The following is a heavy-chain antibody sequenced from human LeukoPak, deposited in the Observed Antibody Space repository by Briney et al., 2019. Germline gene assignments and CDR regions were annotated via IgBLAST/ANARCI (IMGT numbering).Heavy chain of an antibody. V-gene: IGHV4-34*01. CDR2: INHSGST. Sequence: SETLSLTCAVYGRSFSGYYWSWIRQPPGKGLEWIGEINHSGSTNYNPSLKSRVTISVDTSKNQFSLKLSSVTAADTAVYYCARGSSGGSCYSRVHAGWFDPWGQGTLVTVSS. J-gene: IGHJ5*02. D-gene: IGHD2-15*01. CDR1: GRSFSGYY. CDR3: ARGSSGGSCYSRVHAGWFDP.